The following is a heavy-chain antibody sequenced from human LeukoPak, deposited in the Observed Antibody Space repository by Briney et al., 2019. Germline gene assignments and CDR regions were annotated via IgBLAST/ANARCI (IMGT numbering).Heavy chain of an antibody. V-gene: IGHV4-34*01. CDR3: ARYSSGPAAPPPNLHYYYYYMDV. Sequence: PSETLSLTCTVSGGSINSYFWTWIRQPPGKGLEWIGEINHSGSTNYNPSLKSRVTISVDTSKNQFSLKLSSVTAADTAVYYCARYSSGPAAPPPNLHYYYYYMDVWGKGTTVTVSS. CDR2: INHSGST. CDR1: GGSINSYF. J-gene: IGHJ6*03. D-gene: IGHD2-2*01.